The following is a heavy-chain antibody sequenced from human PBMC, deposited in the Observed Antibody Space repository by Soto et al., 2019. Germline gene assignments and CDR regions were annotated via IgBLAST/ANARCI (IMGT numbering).Heavy chain of an antibody. Sequence: SETLSLTCAVYGGSFSGYYWSWIRQPPGKGLEWIGEINHSGSTNYNPSLKSRVTISVDTSKNQFSLKLSSVTAADTAVYYCARGRKRSAAAAGIAPNWFDPWGQGTLVTVSS. D-gene: IGHD6-13*01. V-gene: IGHV4-34*01. CDR3: ARGRKRSAAAAGIAPNWFDP. J-gene: IGHJ5*02. CDR1: GGSFSGYY. CDR2: INHSGST.